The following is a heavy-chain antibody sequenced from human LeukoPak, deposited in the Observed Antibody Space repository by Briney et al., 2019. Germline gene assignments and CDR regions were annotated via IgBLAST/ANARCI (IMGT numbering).Heavy chain of an antibody. D-gene: IGHD6-13*01. CDR1: GDSVSSNTAA. CDR2: AHYRSKWYI. V-gene: IGHV6-1*01. Sequence: SQTLSLTCVISGDSVSSNTAAWNWIRQSPSRGLEWLGRAHYRSKWYIDYAVSVKSRVTISPDTSKNQISLQMNSVTPEDTAVYYCARDPIAAAGRPSGAFDIWGQGTMVTVSS. CDR3: ARDPIAAAGRPSGAFDI. J-gene: IGHJ3*02.